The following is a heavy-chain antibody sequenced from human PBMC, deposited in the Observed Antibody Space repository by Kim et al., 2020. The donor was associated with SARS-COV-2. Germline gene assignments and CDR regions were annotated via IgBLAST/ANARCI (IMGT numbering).Heavy chain of an antibody. J-gene: IGHJ4*02. CDR1: GFTFSSSW. Sequence: GGSLRLSCAASGFTFSSSWMHWVRQPPGKGLVWVSRINSYGITTAYADSVKGRFTISRDNAKNTLYLQMNSLRVEDTAVYYCARSNPSDYWGQGTLVTVSS. CDR3: ARSNPSDY. V-gene: IGHV3-74*01. CDR2: INSYGITT.